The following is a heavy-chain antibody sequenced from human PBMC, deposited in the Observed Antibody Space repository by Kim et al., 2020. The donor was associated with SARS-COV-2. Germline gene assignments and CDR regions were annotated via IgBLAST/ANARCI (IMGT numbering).Heavy chain of an antibody. Sequence: SETLSLTCTVSGYSISSGYYWGWIRQPPGKGLEWIGSIYHSGSTYYNPSLKSRVTISVDTSKNQFSLKLSSVTAADTAVYYCASVVVPAQGWFDPWGQGTLVTVSS. CDR2: IYHSGST. CDR1: GYSISSGYY. D-gene: IGHD2-2*01. CDR3: ASVVVPAQGWFDP. J-gene: IGHJ5*02. V-gene: IGHV4-38-2*02.